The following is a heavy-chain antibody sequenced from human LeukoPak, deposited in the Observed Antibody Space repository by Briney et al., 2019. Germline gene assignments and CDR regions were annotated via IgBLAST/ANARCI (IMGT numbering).Heavy chain of an antibody. V-gene: IGHV4-61*02. J-gene: IGHJ4*02. CDR2: IYTSGST. Sequence: PSETLSLTCTVSGVSISSGSYYWSWIWQPAGKGLECIGRIYTSGSTNYNPSLKSRVPMYVYPSTKQFSLKLSSVTAADTAVYYCAGARRYYDFWSGYYTPLGYWGQGTLVTVSS. CDR3: AGARRYYDFWSGYYTPLGY. D-gene: IGHD3-3*01. CDR1: GVSISSGSYY.